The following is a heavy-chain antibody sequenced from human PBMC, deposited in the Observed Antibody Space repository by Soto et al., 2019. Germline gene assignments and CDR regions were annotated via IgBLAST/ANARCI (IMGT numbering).Heavy chain of an antibody. Sequence: GASVKVSCKASGCTFSSYAISCVRQAPGQVLEWMGGIIPIFGTANYAQKFQGRVTITADESTSTAYMELSSLRSEDTAVYYCARRYCSSTSCYHDAFDIWGQGTMVTVSS. CDR1: GCTFSSYA. V-gene: IGHV1-69*13. J-gene: IGHJ3*02. CDR2: IIPIFGTA. D-gene: IGHD2-2*01. CDR3: ARRYCSSTSCYHDAFDI.